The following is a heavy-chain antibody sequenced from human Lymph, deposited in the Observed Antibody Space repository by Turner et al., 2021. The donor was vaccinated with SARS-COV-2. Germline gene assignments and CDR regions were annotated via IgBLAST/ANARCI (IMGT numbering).Heavy chain of an antibody. CDR3: ARDSPYCSSTSCYDP. CDR2: IIPILAIA. Sequence: QVQRVQSGAEVKKPGYLVKVSSKASGGTFSRYAITWVRQAPGQGLEWMGGIIPILAIANYAQKFQGRVTITADKSTSTAYMELSSLRSEDTAVYYCARDSPYCSSTSCYDPWGQGTLVTVSS. J-gene: IGHJ5*02. D-gene: IGHD2-2*01. V-gene: IGHV1-69*10. CDR1: GGTFSRYA.